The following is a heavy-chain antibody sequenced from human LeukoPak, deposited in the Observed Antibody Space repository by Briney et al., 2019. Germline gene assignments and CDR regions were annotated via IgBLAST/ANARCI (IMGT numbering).Heavy chain of an antibody. CDR2: ISSTSNPI. J-gene: IGHJ4*02. CDR1: GFTFSNYN. CDR3: VIREAVTTAFDY. D-gene: IGHD4-11*01. V-gene: IGHV3-48*02. Sequence: QPGGYLRLSCAASGFTFSNYNMNWVRQAPGKGLEWLSYISSTSNPIYYADYVKGRFTISRYNAKNYLYRQMNSLRDEDTAVYYCVIREAVTTAFDYWGQESLVIIAS.